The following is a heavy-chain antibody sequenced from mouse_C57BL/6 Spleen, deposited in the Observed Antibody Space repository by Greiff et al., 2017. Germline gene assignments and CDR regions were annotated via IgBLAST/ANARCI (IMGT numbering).Heavy chain of an antibody. J-gene: IGHJ4*01. CDR2: ISSGRSTI. V-gene: IGHV5-17*01. CDR3: ARPYGYDYYAMDY. D-gene: IGHD2-2*01. CDR1: GFTFSDYG. Sequence: EVHLVESGGGLVKPGGSLKLSCAASGFTFSDYGMHWVRQAPEKGLEWVAYISSGRSTIYYADTVKGRFTISRDNAKNTLFLQMTSLRSEDTAMYYCARPYGYDYYAMDYWGQGTSVTVSS.